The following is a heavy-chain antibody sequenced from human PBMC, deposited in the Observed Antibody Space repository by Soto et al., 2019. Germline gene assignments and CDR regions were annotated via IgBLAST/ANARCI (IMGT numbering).Heavy chain of an antibody. CDR1: GGSFSGYY. D-gene: IGHD1-26*01. J-gene: IGHJ4*02. CDR2: INHSGST. CDR3: ARGGGSYGFDY. Sequence: SETLSLTCAVYGGSFSGYYWSWIRQPPGKGLEWIGEINHSGSTNYNPSLKSRVTISVDTSKNQFSLKLSSVTAADTAVYYCARGGGSYGFDYWGQGTLFTVSS. V-gene: IGHV4-34*01.